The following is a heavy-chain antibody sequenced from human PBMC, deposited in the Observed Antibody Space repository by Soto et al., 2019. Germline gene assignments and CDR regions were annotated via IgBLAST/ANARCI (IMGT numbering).Heavy chain of an antibody. D-gene: IGHD3-9*01. J-gene: IGHJ4*02. CDR3: ARDVAYDILTGPDY. Sequence: GESLKISCAASGFTFSSYGMHWVRQAPGKGLEWVAVIWYDGSNKYYADSVKGRFTISRDNSKNTLYLQMNSLRAEDTAVYYCARDVAYDILTGPDYWGQGTLVTVSS. CDR1: GFTFSSYG. V-gene: IGHV3-33*01. CDR2: IWYDGSNK.